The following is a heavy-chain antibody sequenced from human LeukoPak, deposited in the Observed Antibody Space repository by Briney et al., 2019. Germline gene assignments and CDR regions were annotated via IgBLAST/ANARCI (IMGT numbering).Heavy chain of an antibody. Sequence: GRSLRLSCAASGFTFRSFAMYWVRQAPGKGLEWVAAIWYDGTNKYYADSVKGRFTISRDNSKHTLDLQMNSLRAEDTAVYYCARDLLLSYNFWSGYMDVWGKGTTVTVSP. J-gene: IGHJ6*04. CDR1: GFTFRSFA. V-gene: IGHV3-33*01. CDR3: ARDLLLSYNFWSGYMDV. CDR2: IWYDGTNK. D-gene: IGHD3-3*01.